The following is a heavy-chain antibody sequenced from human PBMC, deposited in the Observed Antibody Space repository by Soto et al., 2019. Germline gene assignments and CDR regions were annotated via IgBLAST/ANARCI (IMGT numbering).Heavy chain of an antibody. D-gene: IGHD6-13*01. V-gene: IGHV3-21*01. CDR1: GFTFSSYS. CDR2: ISSSSGYI. CDR3: ARGAVAGAGILTYYFDY. J-gene: IGHJ4*01. Sequence: GGSLRLSCAASGFTFSSYSMSWVRQAPGKGLEWVSSISSSSGYIYYADSLKGRFTISRDNAKKSVYLQVNSLRAEDTAVYYCARGAVAGAGILTYYFDYLGHGTLVTVSS.